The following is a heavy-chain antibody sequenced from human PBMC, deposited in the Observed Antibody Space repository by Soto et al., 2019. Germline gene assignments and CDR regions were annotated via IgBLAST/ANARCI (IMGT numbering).Heavy chain of an antibody. V-gene: IGHV1-18*01. CDR2: ISAYNGNT. D-gene: IGHD3-10*01. CDR3: AREGYYGSGSYLRFDYYYGMDV. J-gene: IGHJ6*04. Sequence: ASVKVSCKASGYTFTSYGISWVRQAPGQGLEWMGWISAYNGNTNYAQKLQGRVTMTTDTSTSTAYMELRSLRSDDTAVYYCAREGYYGSGSYLRFDYYYGMDVWGKGTTVTVSS. CDR1: GYTFTSYG.